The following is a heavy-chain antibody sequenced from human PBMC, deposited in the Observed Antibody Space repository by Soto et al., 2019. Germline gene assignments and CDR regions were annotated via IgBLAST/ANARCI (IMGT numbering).Heavy chain of an antibody. J-gene: IGHJ4*01. V-gene: IGHV3-15*07. CDR2: IKSITDGGTI. CDR1: GFTFTDAW. Sequence: GSLRLSCAASGFTFTDAWMTWVRQAPGKGLEWVGRIKSITDGGTIDYAAPVKGRFTISRDDSKNTLSLQMNSLKTEVTAVYYCTTREVWRIIFDYWGHGTLVTVSS. CDR3: TTREVWRIIFDY. D-gene: IGHD3-16*01.